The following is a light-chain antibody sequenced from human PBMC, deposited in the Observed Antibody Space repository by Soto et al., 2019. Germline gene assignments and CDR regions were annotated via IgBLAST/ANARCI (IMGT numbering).Light chain of an antibody. CDR1: QNLLHSNGDNY. CDR2: LGS. J-gene: IGKJ2*01. V-gene: IGKV2-28*01. Sequence: DIVMTQSPLSLTVTPGEPASISCRSSQNLLHSNGDNYLDWYLKKPGQSPQVLIYLGSNWATGVPDRFSGSGSGTDFTLKISRVEAEDVGVYYCMQSLQIPHTFGQGTKLEIK. CDR3: MQSLQIPHT.